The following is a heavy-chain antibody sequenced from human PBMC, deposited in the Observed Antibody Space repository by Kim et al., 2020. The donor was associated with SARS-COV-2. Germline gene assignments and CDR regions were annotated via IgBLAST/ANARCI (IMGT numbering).Heavy chain of an antibody. D-gene: IGHD7-27*01. J-gene: IGHJ4*02. CDR2: ISGDGDTT. V-gene: IGHV3-23*01. CDR1: GFTFSTYA. CDR3: ADRGPNWGPSDS. Sequence: GGSLRLSCAASGFTFSTYAMTWVRQAPGKGLEWVSAISGDGDTTFYGDSVKGRFTVSRDNSKNTLYLQMNSLRAEDTAVYYCADRGPNWGPSDSWDQGTL.